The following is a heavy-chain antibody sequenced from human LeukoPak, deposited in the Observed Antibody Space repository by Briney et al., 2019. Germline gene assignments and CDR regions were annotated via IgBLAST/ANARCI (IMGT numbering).Heavy chain of an antibody. D-gene: IGHD2-21*01. Sequence: SETLSLTCTVSGGSISSSSYYWGWIRQPPGKGLEWIGSIYYSGSTYYNPSLKSRVTISVDTSKNQFSLKLSSVTAADTAVYYCAKGCGGDCYIDYWGQGTLVTVSP. CDR1: GGSISSSSYY. V-gene: IGHV4-39*01. J-gene: IGHJ4*02. CDR3: AKGCGGDCYIDY. CDR2: IYYSGST.